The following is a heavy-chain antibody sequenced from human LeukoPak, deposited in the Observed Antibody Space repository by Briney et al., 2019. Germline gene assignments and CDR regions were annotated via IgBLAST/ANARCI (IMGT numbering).Heavy chain of an antibody. V-gene: IGHV1-2*02. J-gene: IGHJ4*02. Sequence: ASVKVSCKASGYTFTSYDINWVRQAPGQGLEWMGWINFNSGATNYAQKFQGRVTMTRDTSISTEYMELSGLRSDDTAVYFCVRVAGYSGYDPRGYFDYWGQGTLVTVSS. CDR3: VRVAGYSGYDPRGYFDY. CDR1: GYTFTSYD. D-gene: IGHD5-12*01. CDR2: INFNSGAT.